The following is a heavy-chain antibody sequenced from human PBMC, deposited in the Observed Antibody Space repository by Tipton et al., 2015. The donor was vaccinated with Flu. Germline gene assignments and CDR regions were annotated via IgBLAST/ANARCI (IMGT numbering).Heavy chain of an antibody. V-gene: IGHV4-38-2*02. CDR1: GYSISSGYY. J-gene: IGHJ4*02. CDR2: ISHSGTA. D-gene: IGHD1-26*01. Sequence: LRLSCAVSGYSISSGYYWAWIRQPPGKGLEWIGSISHSGTANSNPSLKSRVTISVDTSKNHFSLKLTSVTAADTAVYYCARDRWEYASGFDSWGQGTLVTVSP. CDR3: ARDRWEYASGFDS.